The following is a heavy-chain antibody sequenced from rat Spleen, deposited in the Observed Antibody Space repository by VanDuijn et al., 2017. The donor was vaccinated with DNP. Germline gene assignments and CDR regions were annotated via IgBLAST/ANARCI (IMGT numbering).Heavy chain of an antibody. CDR1: GFIFNDYD. CDR2: ISPSGGST. CDR3: ARGDYSSYWFAY. Sequence: EVQLVESGGDLVQPGRSLKLSCVASGFIFNDYDMAWVRQAPTKGLEWVASISPSGGSTYYRDSVKGRFTVSRDNAKSSLYLQMDSLRSEDTATYYCARGDYSSYWFAYWGQGTLVTVSS. D-gene: IGHD1-2*01. J-gene: IGHJ3*01. V-gene: IGHV5S23*01.